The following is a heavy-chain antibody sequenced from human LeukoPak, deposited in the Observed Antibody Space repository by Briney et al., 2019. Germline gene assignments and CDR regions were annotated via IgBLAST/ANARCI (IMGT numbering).Heavy chain of an antibody. CDR1: GFTFSNAW. V-gene: IGHV3-15*01. Sequence: GGSLRLSCAASGFTFSNAWMSWVRQAPGKGLEWVGRIKSKTDGGTTDYAAPVKGRLTISRDDSKNTLYLQMNSLKTEDTAVYYCTTSGITIFGVVREDLDYWGQGTLVTVSS. D-gene: IGHD3-3*01. CDR3: TTSGITIFGVVREDLDY. CDR2: IKSKTDGGTT. J-gene: IGHJ4*02.